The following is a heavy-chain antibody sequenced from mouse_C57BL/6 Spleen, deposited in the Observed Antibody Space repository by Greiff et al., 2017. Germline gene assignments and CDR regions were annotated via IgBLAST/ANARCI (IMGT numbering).Heavy chain of an antibody. CDR1: GYSITSGYY. J-gene: IGHJ4*01. CDR3: ASVYYYGSSYGAMDY. CDR2: ISYDGSN. Sequence: EVQVVESGPGLVKPSQSLSLTCSVTGYSITSGYYWNWIRQFPGNKLEWMGYISYDGSNNYNPSLKNRISITRDTSKNQFFLKLNSVTTEDTATYYCASVYYYGSSYGAMDYWGQGTSVTVSS. V-gene: IGHV3-6*01. D-gene: IGHD1-1*01.